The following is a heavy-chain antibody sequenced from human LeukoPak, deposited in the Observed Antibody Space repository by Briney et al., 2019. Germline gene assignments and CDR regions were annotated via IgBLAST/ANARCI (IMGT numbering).Heavy chain of an antibody. V-gene: IGHV1-3*01. CDR2: INAGNGNT. D-gene: IGHD6-19*01. CDR1: GYTFTSYA. CDR3: ARDGLAVAGTGFDY. J-gene: IGHJ4*02. Sequence: ASVKVSCKASGYTFTSYAMHWVRQAPGQRLEWMGWINAGNGNTKYSQKFQGRVTITRVTSASTAYMELSSLRSEDTAVYYCARDGLAVAGTGFDYWGQGTLVTVSS.